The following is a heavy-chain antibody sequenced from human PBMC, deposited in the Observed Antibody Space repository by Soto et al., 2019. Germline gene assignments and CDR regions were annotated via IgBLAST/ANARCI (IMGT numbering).Heavy chain of an antibody. CDR2: IKSKTDGGTT. CDR3: TTDPHSTGTKY. V-gene: IGHV3-15*01. D-gene: IGHD1-1*01. J-gene: IGHJ4*02. CDR1: GFSFSDAW. Sequence: PGGSLRLSCAASGFSFSDAWMTWVRQAPGAGLEWVGHIKSKTDGGTTDYAAPVKGRFTISRDASKTTVYLQMNSLRTEDTAVYYCTTDPHSTGTKYRGQGTLVTVSS.